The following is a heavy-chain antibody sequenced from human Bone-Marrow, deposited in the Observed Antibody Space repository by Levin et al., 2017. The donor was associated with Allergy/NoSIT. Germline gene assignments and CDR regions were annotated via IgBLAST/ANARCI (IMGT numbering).Heavy chain of an antibody. CDR2: ISSGSSYI. D-gene: IGHD1-20*01. V-gene: IGHV3-21*01. J-gene: IGHJ3*02. Sequence: SCAASQFTFDSYAMDWVRQAPGKGLEWVASISSGSSYIHYADSLTGRVTISRDNAKNSVFLQLDSLRAEDTGVYFCVKERRYNWNDGGRLDAFDIWGQGTVVIVSS. CDR1: QFTFDSYA. CDR3: VKERRYNWNDGGRLDAFDI.